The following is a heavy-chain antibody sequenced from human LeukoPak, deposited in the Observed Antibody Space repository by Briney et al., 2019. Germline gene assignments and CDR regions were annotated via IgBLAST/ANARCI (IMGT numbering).Heavy chain of an antibody. D-gene: IGHD3-16*01. CDR3: ARGSFGGGLSLDY. CDR2: ISWNGGSI. CDR1: GFMFDDYA. Sequence: PGGSLRLSCAASGFMFDDYAMHWVRQAPGKGLEWVSGISWNGGSIGYADSVKGRFTISRDNAKNSLSLQMNSLRAEDTALYYCARGSFGGGLSLDYWGQGTLVTVSS. J-gene: IGHJ4*02. V-gene: IGHV3-9*01.